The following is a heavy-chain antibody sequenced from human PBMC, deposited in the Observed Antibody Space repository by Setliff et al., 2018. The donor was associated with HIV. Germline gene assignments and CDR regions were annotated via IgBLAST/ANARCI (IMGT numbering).Heavy chain of an antibody. Sequence: ASVKVSCKSSGGIFSTSSTNWVRQAPGQGLEWMGGFNPIFATPDYAQKFQDRVTMTADESTSTAYMELSSLRSEDTAVYYCARDYYYYGSGSFGLDYWGQGTPVTVSS. CDR1: GGIFSTSS. D-gene: IGHD3-10*01. J-gene: IGHJ4*02. V-gene: IGHV1-69*13. CDR2: FNPIFATP. CDR3: ARDYYYYGSGSFGLDY.